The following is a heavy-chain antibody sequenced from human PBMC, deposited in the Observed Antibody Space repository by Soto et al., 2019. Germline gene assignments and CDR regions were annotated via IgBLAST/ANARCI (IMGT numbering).Heavy chain of an antibody. J-gene: IGHJ6*03. Sequence: GGSLRLSCAASGFTFSSYGMHWVRQAPGKGLEWVAVIWYDGSNKYYADSVKGRFTISRDNSKNTLYLQMNSLRAEDTAVYYYGRESSILRFSAWAQTYPYCYIDGSRKEGRVTVSS. CDR1: GFTFSSYG. D-gene: IGHD3-3*01. V-gene: IGHV3-33*01. CDR3: GRESSILRFSAWAQTYPYCYIDG. CDR2: IWYDGSNK.